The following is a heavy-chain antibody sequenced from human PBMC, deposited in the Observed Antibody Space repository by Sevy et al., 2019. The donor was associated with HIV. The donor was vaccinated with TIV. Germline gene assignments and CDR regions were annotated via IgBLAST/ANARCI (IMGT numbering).Heavy chain of an antibody. J-gene: IGHJ3*02. V-gene: IGHV3-30*04. Sequence: SLRLSCAASGFTFSSYAMHWVRQAPGKGLEWVAVISYDGSNKYYADSVKGRFTISRDNSKNTLYLQMNSLRAEDTAVYYWARGGGPLRGAFDIWGQGTMVTVSS. CDR3: ARGGGPLRGAFDI. D-gene: IGHD5-12*01. CDR1: GFTFSSYA. CDR2: ISYDGSNK.